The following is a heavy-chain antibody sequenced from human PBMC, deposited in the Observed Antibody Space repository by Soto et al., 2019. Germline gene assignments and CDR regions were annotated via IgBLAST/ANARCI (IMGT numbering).Heavy chain of an antibody. Sequence: PGGSLRLSCVASGFTFRTYTMNWVRQAPGKGLEWVSGIRGFSPYTFYSESVKGRFTISRDNAKNSLYLQMNSLRAEDTAVYYCARDRGYYYDSSGSYYFDYWGQGTLVTVSS. J-gene: IGHJ4*02. V-gene: IGHV3-21*01. CDR1: GFTFRTYT. CDR2: IRGFSPYT. D-gene: IGHD3-22*01. CDR3: ARDRGYYYDSSGSYYFDY.